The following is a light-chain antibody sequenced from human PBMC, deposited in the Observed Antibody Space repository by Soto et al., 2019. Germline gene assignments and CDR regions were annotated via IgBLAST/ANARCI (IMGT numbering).Light chain of an antibody. CDR1: QGISNY. CDR2: AAS. Sequence: DVQMTQSPSSLSASVGDRVTITCRASQGISNYLAWYHQKPGKVPKLLIYAASTLQSGVPSRFSGSSSGTDFTLTISSLRPEDVATYYCQKYNSGPFTFGPGTKVDI. V-gene: IGKV1-27*01. CDR3: QKYNSGPFT. J-gene: IGKJ3*01.